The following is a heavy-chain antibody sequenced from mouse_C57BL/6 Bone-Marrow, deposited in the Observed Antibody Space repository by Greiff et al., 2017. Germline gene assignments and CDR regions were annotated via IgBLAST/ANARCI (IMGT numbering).Heavy chain of an antibody. Sequence: VQLQQSGPELVKPGASVKISCKASGYSFTGYYMNWVKQSPEKSLEWIGEINPGTGGTTYNQKFKAKATLTVDKSSSTAYMQRKSLTSEDSAVYYCARWGAMDYWGQGTSVTVSS. CDR2: INPGTGGT. CDR3: ARWGAMDY. J-gene: IGHJ4*01. CDR1: GYSFTGYY. V-gene: IGHV1-42*01.